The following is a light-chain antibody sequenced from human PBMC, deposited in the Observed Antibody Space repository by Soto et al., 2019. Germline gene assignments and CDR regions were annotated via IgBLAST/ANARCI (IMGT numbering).Light chain of an antibody. J-gene: IGLJ1*01. CDR2: DVT. Sequence: QSVLTQPRSVSGSPGQSVTISCTGTITDVGKYNYVSWYQQHPGKAPKLLMYDVTQRPSGVPDRFSGSKSGNTASLTTSGLQAEDEADYYCCSYAGSYTYVFGVGTKVTVL. CDR3: CSYAGSYTYV. CDR1: ITDVGKYNY. V-gene: IGLV2-11*01.